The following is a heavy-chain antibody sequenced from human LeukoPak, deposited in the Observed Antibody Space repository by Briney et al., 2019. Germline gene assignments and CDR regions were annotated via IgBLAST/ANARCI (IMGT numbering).Heavy chain of an antibody. V-gene: IGHV3-74*01. Sequence: PGGSLRLSCAASGFTFSSYWMNWVRQAPGKGLVWVSRINSDGSSTSYADSVKGRFTISRDNAKNSLYLQMNSLRAEDTAFYYCARERDSSGYRGFDSWGQGTLVTVSS. CDR1: GFTFSSYW. CDR3: ARERDSSGYRGFDS. D-gene: IGHD3-22*01. J-gene: IGHJ4*02. CDR2: INSDGSST.